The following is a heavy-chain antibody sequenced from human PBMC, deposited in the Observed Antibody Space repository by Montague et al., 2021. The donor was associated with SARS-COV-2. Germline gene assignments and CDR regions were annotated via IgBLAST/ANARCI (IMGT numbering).Heavy chain of an antibody. J-gene: IGHJ3*02. V-gene: IGHV4-59*01. CDR1: GGSISSYY. CDR3: ARRGRLGADDAFDI. CDR2: ISYSGST. D-gene: IGHD3-16*01. Sequence: SETLSLTCTVSGGSISSYYWSWIRQPPGKGLEWIGYISYSGSTTYNPSLKSRVTISVDTSKNQFSLKLSSVTAADTAVYYCARRGRLGADDAFDIWGQGTMVTVSS.